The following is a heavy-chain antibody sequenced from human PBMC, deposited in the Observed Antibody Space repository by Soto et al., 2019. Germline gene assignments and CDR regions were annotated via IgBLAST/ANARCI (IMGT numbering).Heavy chain of an antibody. V-gene: IGHV3-9*01. CDR1: GFTFDDYA. CDR2: ISWNSGSI. CDR3: AKDKVFDYGDGSGVFDY. D-gene: IGHD4-17*01. J-gene: IGHJ4*02. Sequence: GGSLRLSCAASGFTFDDYAMHWVRQAPGKGLEWVSGISWNSGSIGYADSVKGRFTISRDNAKNSLYLQMNSLRAEDTALYYCAKDKVFDYGDGSGVFDYWGQGTLVTVSS.